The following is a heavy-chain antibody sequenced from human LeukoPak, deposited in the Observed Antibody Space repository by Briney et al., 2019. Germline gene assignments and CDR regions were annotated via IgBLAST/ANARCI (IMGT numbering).Heavy chain of an antibody. J-gene: IGHJ4*02. D-gene: IGHD1-14*01. CDR3: ARFLPDPPLLADY. CDR1: GGSISSGSYY. CDR2: IYTSGST. Sequence: SETLSLTCTVSGGSISSGSYYWSWIRQPAGKGLEWIGRIYTSGSTNYNPSLKSRVTISVDTSKNQFSLKLSSVTAADTAVYYCARFLPDPPLLADYWGQGTLVTVSS. V-gene: IGHV4-61*02.